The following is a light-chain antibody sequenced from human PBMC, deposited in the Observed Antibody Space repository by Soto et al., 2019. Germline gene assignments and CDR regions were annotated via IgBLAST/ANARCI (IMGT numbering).Light chain of an antibody. CDR2: DTS. Sequence: DIVLTQSPASLSLSPGERVTLYCGASQRVSGGFLAWYQQKPGLAPRLIVYDTSFRATGIPYRFSGSGSGTDFTLTISRLDPEDFAVYYCQKYGSSPSFGQGTKVQMK. V-gene: IGKV3D-20*01. CDR3: QKYGSSPS. CDR1: QRVSGGF. J-gene: IGKJ1*01.